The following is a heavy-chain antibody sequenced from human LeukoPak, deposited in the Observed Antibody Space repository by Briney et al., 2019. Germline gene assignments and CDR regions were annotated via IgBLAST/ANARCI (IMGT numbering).Heavy chain of an antibody. CDR2: IYYSGST. J-gene: IGHJ6*02. V-gene: IGHV4-59*08. CDR3: ARVGRIAAATYYGMDV. CDR1: GGSISSYY. D-gene: IGHD6-13*01. Sequence: PSETLSLTCTVSGGSISSYYWSWIRQPPGKGLEWIGYIYYSGSTNYNPSLKSRVTISVGTSKNQFSLKLSSVTAADTAVYYCARVGRIAAATYYGMDVWGQGTTVTVSS.